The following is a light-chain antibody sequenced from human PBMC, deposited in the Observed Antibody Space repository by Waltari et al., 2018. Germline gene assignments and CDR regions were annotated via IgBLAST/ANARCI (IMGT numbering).Light chain of an antibody. CDR3: AAWDDSLSGHWV. V-gene: IGLV1-47*01. CDR2: KTN. Sequence: QSVLTQPPSVSGTPGQSVTIACSGSRSHIGTYSVHWYQQLPGTAPKLLIFKTNQRPSGVPDRFSGSRSGTSASLAISGLRSEDEADYYCAAWDDSLSGHWVLGGGTKVTVL. J-gene: IGLJ3*02. CDR1: RSHIGTYS.